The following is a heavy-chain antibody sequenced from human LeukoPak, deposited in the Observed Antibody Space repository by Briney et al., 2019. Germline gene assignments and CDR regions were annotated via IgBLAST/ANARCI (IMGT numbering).Heavy chain of an antibody. CDR2: IYYSGST. Sequence: PSETLSLTCSVSGVSICSHYWRWLRPPPGKGLVGLGNIYYSGSTNYNPALKGRSTISVDTSKNQFSLKVSSVTAAGTAVYFCVKWGYSGYGSYYIYYMDVWGKGTTVTVSS. V-gene: IGHV4-59*11. CDR1: GVSICSHY. J-gene: IGHJ6*03. D-gene: IGHD5-12*01. CDR3: VKWGYSGYGSYYIYYMDV.